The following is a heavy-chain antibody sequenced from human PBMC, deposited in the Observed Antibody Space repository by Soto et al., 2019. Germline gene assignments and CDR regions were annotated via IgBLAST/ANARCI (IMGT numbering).Heavy chain of an antibody. Sequence: GGSLRLSCAASGFTFSSYAMSWVRQAPGKGLEWVSAISGSGGSTYYADSVKGRFTISRDNSKNTLYLQMNSLRAEDTAVYYCAKVYYYDSSGYTNAFDIWGQGTMVTVS. CDR3: AKVYYYDSSGYTNAFDI. V-gene: IGHV3-23*01. J-gene: IGHJ3*02. CDR1: GFTFSSYA. CDR2: ISGSGGST. D-gene: IGHD3-22*01.